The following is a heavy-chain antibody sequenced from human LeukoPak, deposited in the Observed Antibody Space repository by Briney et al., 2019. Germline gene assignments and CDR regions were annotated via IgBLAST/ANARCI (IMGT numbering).Heavy chain of an antibody. CDR1: GGSISSYY. Sequence: SETLSLTCTVSGGSISSYYWSWIRQPPRKGLEWIGYIYYSGSTNYNPSLKSRVTISVDTSKNQFSLELSSVTAADTAVYYCARFGGVGFDYWGQGTLVTVSS. CDR2: IYYSGST. CDR3: ARFGGVGFDY. J-gene: IGHJ4*02. D-gene: IGHD3-16*01. V-gene: IGHV4-59*01.